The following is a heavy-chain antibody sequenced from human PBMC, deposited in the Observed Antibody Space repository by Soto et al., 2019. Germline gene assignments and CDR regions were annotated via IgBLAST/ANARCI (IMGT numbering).Heavy chain of an antibody. V-gene: IGHV3-23*01. CDR3: AKGRAGILSDFDY. CDR1: GFTFSSYA. Sequence: GESLKISCAASGFTFSSYAMSWVRQAPGKGLEWVSAISGSGGSTYYADSVKGRFTISRDNSKNTLYLQMNSLRAEDTAVYYCAKGRAGILSDFDYWGQGTLVTVSS. J-gene: IGHJ4*02. CDR2: ISGSGGST. D-gene: IGHD6-19*01.